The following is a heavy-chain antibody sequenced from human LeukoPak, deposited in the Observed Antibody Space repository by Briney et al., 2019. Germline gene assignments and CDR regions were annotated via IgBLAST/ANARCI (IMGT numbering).Heavy chain of an antibody. CDR1: GGSISSYY. J-gene: IGHJ6*02. D-gene: IGHD6-6*01. CDR2: IYYSGST. CDR3: ARRIAARPDYYYYGMDV. V-gene: IGHV4-59*08. Sequence: PSGTLSLTCTVSGGSISSYYWSWIRQPPGKGLEWIGYIYYSGSTNYNPSLKSRVTISVDTSKNQFSLKLSSVTAADTAVYYCARRIAARPDYYYYGMDVWGQGTTVTVSS.